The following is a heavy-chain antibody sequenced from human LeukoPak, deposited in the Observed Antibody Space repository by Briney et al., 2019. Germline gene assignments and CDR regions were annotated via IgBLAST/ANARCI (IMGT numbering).Heavy chain of an antibody. CDR2: IIPIFGTA. CDR1: GGTFSSYA. J-gene: IGHJ5*02. CDR3: ARAGCDYSPSNWFDP. V-gene: IGHV1-69*13. D-gene: IGHD4-11*01. Sequence: SVKVSCKASGGTFSSYAISWVRQAPGQGLEWMGGIIPIFGTANYAQKFQGRVTITADESTSTAYMELSSLRSEDTAVYYCARAGCDYSPSNWFDPWGQGTLVTVSS.